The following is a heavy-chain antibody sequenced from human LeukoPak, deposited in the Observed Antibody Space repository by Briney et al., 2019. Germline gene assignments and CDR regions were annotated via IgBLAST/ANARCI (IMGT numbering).Heavy chain of an antibody. CDR1: GGPISSSSYY. CDR2: IYYSVNT. J-gene: IGHJ4*02. D-gene: IGHD1-14*01. Sequence: SETLSLTCTVSGGPISSSSYYWGWIRQPPGKGLEWIGSIYYSVNTYYNPSLKSRVTISVDTSKNQFSLKLSSVTAADTAVYYCASGASETDYWGQGTPVTVSS. V-gene: IGHV4-39*01. CDR3: ASGASETDY.